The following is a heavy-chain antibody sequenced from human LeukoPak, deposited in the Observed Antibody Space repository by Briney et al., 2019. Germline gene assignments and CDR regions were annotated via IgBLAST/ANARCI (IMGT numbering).Heavy chain of an antibody. CDR3: ARDSGTTGTTRSYYFDY. J-gene: IGHJ4*02. D-gene: IGHD1-1*01. Sequence: GGSLRLSCVASGFTFSSYAMHWVRQAPGKGLEWVAVISYDGTNKYYADSVKGRFTISRDNSKNTLYLQMNSLRAEDTDVYYCARDSGTTGTTRSYYFDYWGQGTLVTVSS. CDR2: ISYDGTNK. V-gene: IGHV3-30-3*01. CDR1: GFTFSSYA.